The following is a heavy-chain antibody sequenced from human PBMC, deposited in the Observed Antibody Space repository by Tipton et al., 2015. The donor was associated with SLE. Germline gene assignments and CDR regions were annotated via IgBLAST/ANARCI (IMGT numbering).Heavy chain of an antibody. CDR2: ISGSGGST. V-gene: IGHV3-23*01. Sequence: SLRLSCAASGFTFSSYAMSWVRQAPGKGLEWVSAISGSGGSTYYADSVKGRFTISRDNSKNTLYLQMSSLRAEDTAVYYCARVLSSPLRVDFDYWGQGTLVTVSS. CDR3: ARVLSSPLRVDFDY. CDR1: GFTFSSYA. D-gene: IGHD2-15*01. J-gene: IGHJ4*02.